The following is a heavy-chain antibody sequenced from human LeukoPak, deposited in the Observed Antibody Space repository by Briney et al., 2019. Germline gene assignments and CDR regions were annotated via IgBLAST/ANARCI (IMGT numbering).Heavy chain of an antibody. CDR2: MISAGETI. D-gene: IGHD1-1*01. V-gene: IGHV3-74*01. Sequence: GGSLRLSRAASGFTISGFWMHWVRQVPGEGLVWVAGMISAGETIIYADSVKGRFTISRDNVRTTLHLQMNNPSLDDTAVYFCIREVQVRASASLGLWGRGTLVTVS. CDR1: GFTISGFW. CDR3: IREVQVRASASLGL. J-gene: IGHJ4*01.